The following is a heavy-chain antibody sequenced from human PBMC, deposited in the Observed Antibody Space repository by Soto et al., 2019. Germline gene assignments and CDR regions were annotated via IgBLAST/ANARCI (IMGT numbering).Heavy chain of an antibody. CDR3: ARHLSDLYSGTQHDFDF. CDR2: IYPGDSDT. V-gene: IGHV5-51*01. Sequence: EVQLVQSGAEVKKPGDPLKVSCEASGYTFSNYWISWVRQMPGKGLEWMGVIYPGDSDTRSSPSFQGLVTISADPFVSTAYLQWNSLNASDTAIYYCARHLSDLYSGTQHDFDFWGQGTLVTVSS. D-gene: IGHD1-26*01. J-gene: IGHJ4*02. CDR1: GYTFSNYW.